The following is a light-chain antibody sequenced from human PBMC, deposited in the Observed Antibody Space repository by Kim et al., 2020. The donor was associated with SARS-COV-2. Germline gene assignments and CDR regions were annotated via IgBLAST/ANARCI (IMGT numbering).Light chain of an antibody. Sequence: SYELTQPPSVSVSPGQTARITCSGDALPKQYAYWYQQKPGQAPVLVIYKDSERPSGMPERFSGSSSGTTVTLTISGVQAEDEADYYCQSADSSGTWVFGGGTQLTVL. V-gene: IGLV3-25*03. CDR2: KDS. J-gene: IGLJ3*02. CDR1: ALPKQY. CDR3: QSADSSGTWV.